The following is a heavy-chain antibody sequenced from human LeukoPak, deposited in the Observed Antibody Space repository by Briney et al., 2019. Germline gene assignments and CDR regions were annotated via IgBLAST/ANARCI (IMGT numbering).Heavy chain of an antibody. V-gene: IGHV3-48*02. CDR3: ARRTMYSSSWFFDAFDI. CDR2: ISSSSSTI. J-gene: IGHJ3*02. D-gene: IGHD6-13*01. Sequence: GGSLRLSCAASGFTFSSYSMNWVRQAPGKGLEWVSYISSSSSTIYYADSVEGRFTISRDNAKNSLYLQMNSLRDEDTAVYYCARRTMYSSSWFFDAFDIWGQGTMVTVSS. CDR1: GFTFSSYS.